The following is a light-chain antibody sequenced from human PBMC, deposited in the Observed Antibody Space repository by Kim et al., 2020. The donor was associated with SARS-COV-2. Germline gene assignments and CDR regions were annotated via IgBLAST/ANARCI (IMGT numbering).Light chain of an antibody. CDR2: LGS. J-gene: IGKJ5*01. CDR3: MQALQTPIT. V-gene: IGKV2-28*01. Sequence: DIVMTQSPLSLPVTPGEPASISCRSSQSLLDSNGYKYLDWYLQKPGQSPQLLIYLGSNRASGVPDRLSGSGSGTDFTLKISRVEAEDVGVYYCMQALQTPITFGQGTRLEIK. CDR1: QSLLDSNGYKY.